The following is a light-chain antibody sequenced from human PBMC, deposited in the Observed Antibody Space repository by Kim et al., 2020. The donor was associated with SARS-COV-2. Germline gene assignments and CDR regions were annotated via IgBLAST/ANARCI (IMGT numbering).Light chain of an antibody. V-gene: IGKV1-39*01. J-gene: IGKJ2*01. CDR3: QQSFSLPFA. CDR1: QSIRSF. Sequence: DIQMTQFPSFLSASVGDRVIITCRATQSIRSFLNWYQQKPGKTPRLLIYSASSSPSGVPSRFSGSGSGTDFTLTISSLQPEDSASYYCQQSFSLPFAFGHGTKLEI. CDR2: SAS.